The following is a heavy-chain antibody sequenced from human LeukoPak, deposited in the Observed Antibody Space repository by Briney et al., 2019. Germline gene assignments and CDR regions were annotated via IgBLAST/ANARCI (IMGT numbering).Heavy chain of an antibody. Sequence: SETLSLTCTVSGGSISSHYWSWIRQPPGKGLEWIGYIYYSGSTNYNPSLKSRVTISVDTSKNQFSLKLSSVTAADTAVYYCARSKRRYGTYDYGMDVWGPGTTVTVSS. CDR2: IYYSGST. CDR3: ARSKRRYGTYDYGMDV. V-gene: IGHV4-59*11. CDR1: GGSISSHY. D-gene: IGHD3-9*01. J-gene: IGHJ6*02.